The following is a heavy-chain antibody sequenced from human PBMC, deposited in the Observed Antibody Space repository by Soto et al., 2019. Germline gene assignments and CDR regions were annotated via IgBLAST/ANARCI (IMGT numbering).Heavy chain of an antibody. CDR1: GFTFPNHG. CDR3: VRWNGFGDF. V-gene: IGHV3-23*01. Sequence: EVRLLESGGGLVQPGGSLRLSCVVSGFTFPNHGVTWVRQVPGKGLEWVCGFSGGSGTTHYADRVRGRFTISRDDPRQTVYLQMNSLGGDDTAVYYCVRWNGFGDFWGQGTLVTVSS. J-gene: IGHJ4*02. D-gene: IGHD1-1*01. CDR2: FSGGSGTT.